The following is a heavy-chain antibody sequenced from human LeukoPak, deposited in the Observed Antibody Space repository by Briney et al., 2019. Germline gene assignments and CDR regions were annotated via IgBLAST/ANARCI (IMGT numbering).Heavy chain of an antibody. D-gene: IGHD3-22*01. Sequence: ASVKVSCKASGYTFTSYYMHWVRQAPGQGLEWMGIINPSGGATNYAPKFQGRVTMTRDTSTSTVYMELSSLRSEDTAVYYCARARDYDSSAYPPGYWGQGTLVTVSS. J-gene: IGHJ4*02. CDR2: INPSGGAT. V-gene: IGHV1-46*01. CDR3: ARARDYDSSAYPPGY. CDR1: GYTFTSYY.